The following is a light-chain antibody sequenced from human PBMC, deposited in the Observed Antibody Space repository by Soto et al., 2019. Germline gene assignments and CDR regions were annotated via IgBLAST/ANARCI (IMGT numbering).Light chain of an antibody. Sequence: QSALTQPPSASGSPGQSVAISCTGTSSDVGGYNFVSWYQQHPGKVPKVLIYEVSKRASGVPDRFSGSKSGSTASLTVSGLQAEDEADYYCSSYAGSNNVLFGGGTKLTVL. J-gene: IGLJ2*01. V-gene: IGLV2-8*01. CDR2: EVS. CDR1: SSDVGGYNF. CDR3: SSYAGSNNVL.